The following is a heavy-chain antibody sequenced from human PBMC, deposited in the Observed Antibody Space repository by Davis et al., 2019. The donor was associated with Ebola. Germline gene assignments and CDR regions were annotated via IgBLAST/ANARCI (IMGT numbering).Heavy chain of an antibody. V-gene: IGHV4-61*01. CDR3: ARAGSGLRAFDI. J-gene: IGHJ3*02. Sequence: PSETLSLTCTVSGGSVSSGSYYWSWIRQPPGKGLEWIGHVFYSGSTNYIPSLKSRVTISVDTSKKQFSLSLTSVTAADTAVYYCARAGSGLRAFDIWGQGTMVTVSS. D-gene: IGHD3-3*01. CDR2: VFYSGST. CDR1: GGSVSSGSYY.